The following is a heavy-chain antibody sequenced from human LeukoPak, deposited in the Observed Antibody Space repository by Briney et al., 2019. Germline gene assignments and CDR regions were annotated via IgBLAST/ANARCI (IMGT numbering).Heavy chain of an antibody. Sequence: GRSLRLSCAASGFTFSSYAKSWVRQAPGKGLEWVSAISGSGGSAYYAYSVKGWVTFSRDNSEKTRYVQLQSQTAENTTPHYCPHEQTKVDITNWGQGTMVTVSS. CDR2: ISGSGGSA. D-gene: IGHD3-22*01. CDR1: GFTFSSYA. J-gene: IGHJ1*01. V-gene: IGHV3-23*01. CDR3: PHEQTKVDITN.